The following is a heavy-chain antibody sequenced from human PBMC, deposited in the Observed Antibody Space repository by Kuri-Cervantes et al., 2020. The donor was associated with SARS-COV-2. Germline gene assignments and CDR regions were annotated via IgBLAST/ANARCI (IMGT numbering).Heavy chain of an antibody. CDR1: GFTVTSSY. J-gene: IGHJ3*02. V-gene: IGHV3-53*01. Sequence: GESLKISCGATGFTVTSSYMSWVRQAPGKGLEWVSTIFAGGSTYYGDSVTGRFTISRDNSKNTLYLQMNSLRAEDTAVYYCARAHIAARPEVAFDIWGQGTMVTVSS. CDR3: ARAHIAARPEVAFDI. D-gene: IGHD6-6*01. CDR2: IFAGGST.